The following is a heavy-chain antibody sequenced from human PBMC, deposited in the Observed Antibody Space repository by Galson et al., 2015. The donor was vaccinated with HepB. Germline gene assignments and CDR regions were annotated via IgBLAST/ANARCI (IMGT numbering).Heavy chain of an antibody. V-gene: IGHV5-51*01. CDR2: IYPGDSDT. CDR3: ARRGYYYYDSSGYYSSADY. D-gene: IGHD3-22*01. J-gene: IGHJ4*02. CDR1: GYSFTSYW. Sequence: QSGAEVKKPGESLKISCKGSGYSFTSYWIGWVRQMPGKGLEWMGIIYPGDSDTRYSPSFQGQVTISADKSISTAYLQWSSLKASDTAMYYCARRGYYYYDSSGYYSSADYWGQGTLVTVSS.